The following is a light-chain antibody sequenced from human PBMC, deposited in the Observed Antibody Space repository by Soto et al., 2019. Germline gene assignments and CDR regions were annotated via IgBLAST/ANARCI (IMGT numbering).Light chain of an antibody. CDR2: AAS. V-gene: IGKV1-39*01. CDR3: QQSYSTPRT. J-gene: IGKJ1*01. CDR1: QSISSY. Sequence: IQMTQSPSSLSASVGDSITITCQASQSISSYLNWYQQKPGKAPRLLIYAASNLQSGVPSRFSGSGSGTDFTLTISSLQPEDFATYYCQQSYSTPRTFGQGTKVDIK.